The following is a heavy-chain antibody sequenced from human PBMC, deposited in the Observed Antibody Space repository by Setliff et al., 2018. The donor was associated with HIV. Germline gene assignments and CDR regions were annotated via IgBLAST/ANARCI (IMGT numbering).Heavy chain of an antibody. CDR1: GYSISSGYY. Sequence: SETLSLTCAVSGYSISSGYYWGRIRQPPGKGLEWIGSIYDSESTYYNPSLKSRVTISVDTSKNQFSLKLSSVTAADTAVYYCARERSFIDYWGQGTLVTVSS. CDR2: IYDSEST. J-gene: IGHJ4*02. V-gene: IGHV4-38-2*02. CDR3: ARERSFIDY.